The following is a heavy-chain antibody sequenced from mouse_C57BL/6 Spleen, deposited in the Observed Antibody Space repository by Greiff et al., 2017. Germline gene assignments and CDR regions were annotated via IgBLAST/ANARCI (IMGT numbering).Heavy chain of an antibody. D-gene: IGHD2-4*01. Sequence: QVQLKESGPELVKPGASVKISCKASGYAFSSSWMNWVKQRPGKGLEWIGRIYPGDGDTNYNGKFKGKATLTADKSSSTAYMQLSSLTSEDSAVYFCARYDYDRAWFAYWGQGTLVTVSA. V-gene: IGHV1-82*01. CDR2: IYPGDGDT. CDR3: ARYDYDRAWFAY. CDR1: GYAFSSSW. J-gene: IGHJ3*01.